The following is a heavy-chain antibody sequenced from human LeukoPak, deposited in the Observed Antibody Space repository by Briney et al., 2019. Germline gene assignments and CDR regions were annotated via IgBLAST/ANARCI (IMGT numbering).Heavy chain of an antibody. J-gene: IGHJ4*02. CDR3: AREGSYYDYVWGSYRPLDY. CDR1: GGSISSYY. Sequence: PSETLSLTCTVSGGSISSYYWSWIRQPAGKGLEWIGRIYTSGSTNYNPSLKSRVTMSVDTSKNQFSLKLSSVTAADTAVYYCAREGSYYDYVWGSYRPLDYWGQGTLVTVSS. CDR2: IYTSGST. V-gene: IGHV4-4*07. D-gene: IGHD3-16*02.